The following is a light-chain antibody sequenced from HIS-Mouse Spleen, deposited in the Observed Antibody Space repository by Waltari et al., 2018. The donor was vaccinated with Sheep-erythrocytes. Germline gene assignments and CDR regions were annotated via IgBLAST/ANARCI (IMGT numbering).Light chain of an antibody. V-gene: IGLV2-8*01. CDR1: SRYVGGFNH. CDR2: EVS. Sequence: QSALTQPPSASGSPAQSVTISCTGTSRYVGGFNHVSWYHQHPGKAPKLMIYEVSNRPSGVPDRFSGSKSGNTASLTVSGLQAEDEADYYCSSYAGSNNWVFGGGTKLTVL. J-gene: IGLJ3*02. CDR3: SSYAGSNNWV.